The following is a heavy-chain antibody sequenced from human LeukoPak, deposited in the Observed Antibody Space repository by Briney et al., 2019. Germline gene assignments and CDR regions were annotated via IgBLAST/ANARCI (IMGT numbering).Heavy chain of an antibody. D-gene: IGHD3-22*01. CDR2: ISYDGSNK. J-gene: IGHJ4*02. V-gene: IGHV3-30*18. Sequence: SGRSLRLSCAASGFTFSSYGMHWVRQAPGKGLEWVAVISYDGSNKYYADSVKGRFTISRDNSKNTLYLQMNSLRAKDTAVYYCAKGYDSSGYYPWYFDYWGQGTQVTVSS. CDR1: GFTFSSYG. CDR3: AKGYDSSGYYPWYFDY.